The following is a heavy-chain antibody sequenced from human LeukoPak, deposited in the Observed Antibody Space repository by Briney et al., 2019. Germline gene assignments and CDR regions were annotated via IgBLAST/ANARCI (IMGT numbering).Heavy chain of an antibody. CDR2: INPSGGST. CDR1: GYTFTSYY. CDR3: ARGGVIAVAGGYFDY. D-gene: IGHD6-19*01. J-gene: IGHJ4*02. V-gene: IGHV1-46*03. Sequence: ASVKVSCKASGYTFTSYYMHWVRQAPGQGLEWMGIINPSGGSTSCAQKFQGGVTMTRDTSTSTVYMELSSLRSEDTAVYYCARGGVIAVAGGYFDYWGQGTLVTVSS.